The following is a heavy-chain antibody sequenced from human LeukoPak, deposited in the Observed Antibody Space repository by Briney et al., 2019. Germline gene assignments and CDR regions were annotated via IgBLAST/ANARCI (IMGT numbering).Heavy chain of an antibody. V-gene: IGHV3-48*04. Sequence: PGGSLRLSCAASGFTFSSYSMHWVRQAPGKGLEWVSYISSNRSNKYYADSVKGRFTISRDNSKNSLYLQMNSLRAEDTAVYYCARAGELLPDYRGQGTLFTVSS. CDR3: ARAGELLPDY. J-gene: IGHJ4*02. CDR2: ISSNRSNK. CDR1: GFTFSSYS. D-gene: IGHD1-26*01.